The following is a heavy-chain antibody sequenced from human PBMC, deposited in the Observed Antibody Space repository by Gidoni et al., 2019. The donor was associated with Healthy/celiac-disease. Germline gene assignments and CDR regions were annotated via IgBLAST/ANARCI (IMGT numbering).Heavy chain of an antibody. CDR1: GGSISSSSYY. J-gene: IGHJ5*02. CDR2: IYYSGST. V-gene: IGHV4-39*01. D-gene: IGHD2-2*01. Sequence: QLQLQESGPGLVKPSETLSLTCPVSGGSISSSSYYWGWIRQPPGKGLEWIGSIYYSGSTYYNPSLKSRVTISVDTSKNQFSLKLSSVTAADTAVYYCARHRLKPGIPQLDNWFDPWGQGTLVTVSS. CDR3: ARHRLKPGIPQLDNWFDP.